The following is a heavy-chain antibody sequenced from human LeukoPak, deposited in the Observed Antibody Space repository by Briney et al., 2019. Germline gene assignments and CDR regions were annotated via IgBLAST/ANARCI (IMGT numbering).Heavy chain of an antibody. CDR2: IIPILGIA. CDR1: GGTFSSYA. CDR3: AREGCSGGSCYGYYYYYGMDV. J-gene: IGHJ6*02. D-gene: IGHD2-15*01. Sequence: ASVKVSCKASGGTFSSYAISWVRQAPGQGLEWMGRIIPILGIANYAQKFQGRVTITADKSTSTAYMELGSLRSEDTAVYYCAREGCSGGSCYGYYYYYGMDVWGQETTVTVSS. V-gene: IGHV1-69*04.